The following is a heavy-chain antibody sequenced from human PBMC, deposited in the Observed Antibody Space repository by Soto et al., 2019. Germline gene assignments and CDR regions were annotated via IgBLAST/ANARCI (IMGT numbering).Heavy chain of an antibody. Sequence: GASVKVSCKASGYIFTDYYMHWVRQAPGQGLEWMGWINANSGGTNYPQKFQGRVTMTRDTSISTAYMELSSLRSDATAVYHCASGGSSSCPDFWGQGTLVTVSS. CDR3: ASGGSSSCPDF. D-gene: IGHD6-13*01. CDR2: INANSGGT. V-gene: IGHV1-2*02. CDR1: GYIFTDYY. J-gene: IGHJ4*02.